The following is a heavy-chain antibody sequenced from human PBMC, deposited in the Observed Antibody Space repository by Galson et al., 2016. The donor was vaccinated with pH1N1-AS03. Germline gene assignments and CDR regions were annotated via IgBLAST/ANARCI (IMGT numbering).Heavy chain of an antibody. Sequence: SLRLSCAASGFNFNSNGMHWVRQRPGKGLEWVAVISYDGNNRYYGNSVKGRFTIPRDNSKNTVYLQMDSLTTEDTARYYSAKGCSNSGNCFYSDYWGQGTQVTVSS. D-gene: IGHD2-15*01. CDR3: AKGCSNSGNCFYSDY. V-gene: IGHV3-30*18. J-gene: IGHJ4*02. CDR1: GFNFNSNG. CDR2: ISYDGNNR.